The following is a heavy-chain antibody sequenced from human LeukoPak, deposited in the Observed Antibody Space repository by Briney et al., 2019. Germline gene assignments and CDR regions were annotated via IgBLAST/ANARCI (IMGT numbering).Heavy chain of an antibody. D-gene: IGHD3-9*01. Sequence: GGSLRLSCAASGFTVSSNYMSWVRQAPGKGLEWVSVIYSGGSTYYADSVKGRFTISRDNSKNTLYLQMNSLRAEDTAVYYCASPYYDILTGYYYDAFDIWGQGTMVTVSS. CDR3: ASPYYDILTGYYYDAFDI. CDR1: GFTVSSNY. V-gene: IGHV3-66*01. J-gene: IGHJ3*02. CDR2: IYSGGST.